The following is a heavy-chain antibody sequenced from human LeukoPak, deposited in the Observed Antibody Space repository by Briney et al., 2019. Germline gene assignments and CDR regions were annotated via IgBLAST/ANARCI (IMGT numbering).Heavy chain of an antibody. Sequence: VGSLSLSRAASGFPFSSYGMHWVRQAPGQGQEWVAVLSYDGSNEYYADSVKGRFTISRDNSKNTLYLQMNSLRVEDTAVYYCAGSWFYRDYFEYWGQGALVTVSS. CDR1: GFPFSSYG. CDR2: LSYDGSNE. CDR3: AGSWFYRDYFEY. D-gene: IGHD3-10*01. V-gene: IGHV3-30*03. J-gene: IGHJ4*02.